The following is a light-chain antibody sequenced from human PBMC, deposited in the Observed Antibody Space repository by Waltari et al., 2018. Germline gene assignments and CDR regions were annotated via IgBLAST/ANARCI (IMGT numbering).Light chain of an antibody. V-gene: IGLV2-23*02. CDR3: CSYAGNSIYV. Sequence: QSALTQPASVSGSPGQSITISCTVTTSDVGGCTLLPWSQHHPGKAPKLIIFEVSERPSGVSNRFSGSKSGNTASLTISGLQAEDEADYHCCSYAGNSIYVFGTGTRVTVL. CDR1: TSDVGGCTL. J-gene: IGLJ1*01. CDR2: EVS.